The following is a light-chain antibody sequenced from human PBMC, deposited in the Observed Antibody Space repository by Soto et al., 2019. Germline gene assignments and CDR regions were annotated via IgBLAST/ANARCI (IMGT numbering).Light chain of an antibody. V-gene: IGLV3-21*04. CDR2: YDS. Sequence: SYELTQPPSVSVAPGKTARITCGGNNIGSKSVHWYQQKPGQAPVLVIYYDSDRPSGIPERFSGSNSGNTATLTISRVEAGDEADYYCHVWDSSSDHHVFGGGTKLTVL. CDR1: NIGSKS. J-gene: IGLJ3*02. CDR3: HVWDSSSDHHV.